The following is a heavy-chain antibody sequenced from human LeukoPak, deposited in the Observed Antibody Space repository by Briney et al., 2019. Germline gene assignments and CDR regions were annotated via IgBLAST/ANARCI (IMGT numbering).Heavy chain of an antibody. CDR3: ARDLGGMATITLDY. J-gene: IGHJ4*02. D-gene: IGHD5-24*01. Sequence: GASVKVSCKASGGTFSSYAISWVRQAPGQGLEWMGRIIPIFGIANYAQKFQGRVMITADKSTSTAYMELSSLRSEDTAVYYCARDLGGMATITLDYWGQGTLVTVSS. CDR2: IIPIFGIA. CDR1: GGTFSSYA. V-gene: IGHV1-69*04.